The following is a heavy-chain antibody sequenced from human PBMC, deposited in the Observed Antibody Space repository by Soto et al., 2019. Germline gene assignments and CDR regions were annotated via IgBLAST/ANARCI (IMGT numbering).Heavy chain of an antibody. D-gene: IGHD6-13*01. Sequence: GGSLRLSCAASGFTFSDYYMSWIRQAPGKGLEWVSYISSSGSTIYYADSVKGRFTISRDNAKNSLYLQMNSLRAEDTAVYYCARVVYSSSWYSGCWFDPWGQGTLVTVSS. CDR3: ARVVYSSSWYSGCWFDP. CDR2: ISSSGSTI. J-gene: IGHJ5*02. CDR1: GFTFSDYY. V-gene: IGHV3-11*01.